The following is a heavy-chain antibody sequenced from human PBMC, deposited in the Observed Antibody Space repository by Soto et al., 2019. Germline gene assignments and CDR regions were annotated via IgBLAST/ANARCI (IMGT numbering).Heavy chain of an antibody. CDR3: ARLCSSNTCSLDY. V-gene: IGHV4-39*01. CDR2: IYYSGST. D-gene: IGHD2-2*01. Sequence: SETLSLTCTVSGGSISSSSYYWGWIRQPPGKGLEWIGSIYYSGSTYYIPSLKSRATISVDTSKNQISLKLSSVTAADTAVYYCARLCSSNTCSLDYWGQGTLVTVSS. CDR1: GGSISSSSYY. J-gene: IGHJ4*02.